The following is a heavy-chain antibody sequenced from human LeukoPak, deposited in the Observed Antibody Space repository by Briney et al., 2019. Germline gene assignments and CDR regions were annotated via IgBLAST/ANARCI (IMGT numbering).Heavy chain of an antibody. CDR2: IAVGSGNT. V-gene: IGHV1-58*02. D-gene: IGHD3-22*01. CDR1: GFTFTSSS. Sequence: ASVKVSCKASGFTFTSSSMQWVRQARGQRLEWIGWIAVGSGNTNYAQKFQGRVTITRDMSTSTAYMELSSLRSEGTAVYYCAAVFGSGYYYYFDYWGRGTLVTVSS. J-gene: IGHJ4*02. CDR3: AAVFGSGYYYYFDY.